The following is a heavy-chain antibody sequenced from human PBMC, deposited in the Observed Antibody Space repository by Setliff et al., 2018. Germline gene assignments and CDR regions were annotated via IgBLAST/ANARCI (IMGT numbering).Heavy chain of an antibody. J-gene: IGHJ6*02. CDR1: GYTFTGYY. CDR2: INPSGGST. D-gene: IGHD3-3*01. Sequence: ASVKVSCKASGYTFTGYYMHWVRQAPGQGLEWMGIINPSGGSTSYAQKYQGRVTMTRDTSTSTVYMELSSLRSEDTAVYYCAREGYYNFWSGFMDVWGQGTTVTV. CDR3: AREGYYNFWSGFMDV. V-gene: IGHV1-46*01.